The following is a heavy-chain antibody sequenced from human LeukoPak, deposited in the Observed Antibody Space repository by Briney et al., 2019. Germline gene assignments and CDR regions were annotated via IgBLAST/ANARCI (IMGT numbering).Heavy chain of an antibody. CDR2: IIPIFGTA. Sequence: GASVKVSCKASGGTFSSYAISWVRQAPGQGLEWMGGIIPIFGTANYAQKFQGRVTITADKSTSTAYMELSSLRFDDTAVYYCARDVSYSGSRDAWWFDPWGQGTLVTVSS. CDR3: ARDVSYSGSRDAWWFDP. D-gene: IGHD6-13*01. CDR1: GGTFSSYA. J-gene: IGHJ5*02. V-gene: IGHV1-69*06.